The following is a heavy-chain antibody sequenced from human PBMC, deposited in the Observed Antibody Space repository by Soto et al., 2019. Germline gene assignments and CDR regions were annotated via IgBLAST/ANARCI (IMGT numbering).Heavy chain of an antibody. D-gene: IGHD6-19*01. J-gene: IGHJ4*02. CDR3: AKTDKYHSQSSGWANRFDS. CDR2: ITSAGST. CDR1: GFTFSNYA. Sequence: EVQLLESGGDLAQPGGSLRLICAASGFTFSNYAMTWVRQSPGKGLEWVSTITSAGSTFYGDTVKGRFTISRDNSKSTLYLQMNSLGAEDTAVYYLAKTDKYHSQSSGWANRFDSWGQGTLVTVSS. V-gene: IGHV3-23*01.